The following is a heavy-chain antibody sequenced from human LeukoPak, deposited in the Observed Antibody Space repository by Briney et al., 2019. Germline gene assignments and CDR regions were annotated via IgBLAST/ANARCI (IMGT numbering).Heavy chain of an antibody. CDR1: GFTFNSYT. V-gene: IGHV3-30*18. Sequence: GGSLRLSCAASGFTFNSYTMNWVRQAPGKGLEWVAVISYDGSYKFYADSVKGRFTISRDNSKSTLYLQMNSLRAEDTAVYYCAKDRYSGLNTIDYWGQGTLVTVSS. CDR3: AKDRYSGLNTIDY. CDR2: ISYDGSYK. D-gene: IGHD6-13*01. J-gene: IGHJ4*02.